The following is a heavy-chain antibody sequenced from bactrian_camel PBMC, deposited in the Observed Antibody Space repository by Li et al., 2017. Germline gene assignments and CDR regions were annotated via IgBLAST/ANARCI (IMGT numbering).Heavy chain of an antibody. CDR2: VDSDGTT. V-gene: IGHV3S53*01. J-gene: IGHJ4*01. CDR3: KCRAESVLHSVGDC. CDR1: EYSEALC. D-gene: IGHD2*01. Sequence: HVQLVESGGGSVQAGESLTLSCDSEYSEALCMGWFRQAPGKEREGVAAVDSDGTTRYADSVKGRFTISKDRAKNLLYLQMNTLKPEDTAMYYCKCRAESVLHSVGDCWGQGTQVTVS.